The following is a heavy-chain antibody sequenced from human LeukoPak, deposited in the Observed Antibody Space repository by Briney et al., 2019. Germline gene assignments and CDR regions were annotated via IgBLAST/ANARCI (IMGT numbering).Heavy chain of an antibody. D-gene: IGHD1-26*01. CDR1: GLTVSSNY. CDR2: ISGSGGST. V-gene: IGHV3-23*01. J-gene: IGHJ4*02. Sequence: GGSLRLSYAASGLTVSSNYMSWVRQAPGKGLEWVSAISGSGGSTYYADSVKGRFTISRDNSKNTLYLQMNSLRAEDTAVYYCAKVRVPVGATQDFDYWGQGTLVTVSS. CDR3: AKVRVPVGATQDFDY.